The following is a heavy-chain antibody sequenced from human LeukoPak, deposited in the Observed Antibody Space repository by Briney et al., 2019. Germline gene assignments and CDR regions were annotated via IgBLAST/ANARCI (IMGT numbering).Heavy chain of an antibody. V-gene: IGHV3-33*01. D-gene: IGHD2-2*01. Sequence: GGSLRLCCAASGFTFSSYGMHWVRQAPGKGLEWVAVIWYDGSNKYYADSVKGRFTISRDNSKNTLYLQMNSLRAEDTAVYYCARDMERRPEEDIVVVPAASLLMDVWGQGTTVTVSS. CDR1: GFTFSSYG. CDR3: ARDMERRPEEDIVVVPAASLLMDV. J-gene: IGHJ6*02. CDR2: IWYDGSNK.